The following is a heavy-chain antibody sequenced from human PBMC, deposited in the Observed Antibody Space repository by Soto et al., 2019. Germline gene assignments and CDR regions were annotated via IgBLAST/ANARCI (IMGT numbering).Heavy chain of an antibody. CDR2: IYYSGST. J-gene: IGHJ5*02. Sequence: SETLSLTCTVSGGSISSGGYYWSWIRQHPGKGLEWIGYIYYSGSTYYNPSLKSRVTISVDTSKNQFSLKLSSVTAADTAVYYCARDVDTGLPAYNWFDPWGQGTLVTVSS. CDR3: ARDVDTGLPAYNWFDP. D-gene: IGHD5-18*01. CDR1: GGSISSGGYY. V-gene: IGHV4-31*03.